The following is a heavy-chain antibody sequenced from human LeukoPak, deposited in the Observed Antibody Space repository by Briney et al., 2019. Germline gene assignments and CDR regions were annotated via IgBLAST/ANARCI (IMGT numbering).Heavy chain of an antibody. V-gene: IGHV1-2*02. D-gene: IGHD3-10*01. J-gene: IGHJ4*02. CDR3: ARGGVLLWFGELSHKNYYFDY. CDR1: GYTFTGYY. Sequence: ASAKVSCKASGYTFTGYYMHWVRQAPGQGLEWMGWINPNSGGTNYAQKFQGRVTMTRDTSISTAYMELSRLRSDDTAVYYCARGGVLLWFGELSHKNYYFDYWGQGTLVSVSS. CDR2: INPNSGGT.